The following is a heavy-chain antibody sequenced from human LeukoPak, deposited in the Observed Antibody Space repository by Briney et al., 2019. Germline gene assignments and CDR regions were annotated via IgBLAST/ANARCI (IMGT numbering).Heavy chain of an antibody. V-gene: IGHV4-59*08. Sequence: PPETLSLTCIVSGDSISSYYWSWIRQPPGKGLEWIGYIFHSGNTNYNPSLKSRVTMSIDTSKNQFSLRLSSVTAADTAVYYCARQPYTIGAYNFDYWGRGTLVCVSS. CDR2: IFHSGNT. J-gene: IGHJ4*02. CDR1: GDSISSYY. CDR3: ARQPYTIGAYNFDY. D-gene: IGHD3-16*01.